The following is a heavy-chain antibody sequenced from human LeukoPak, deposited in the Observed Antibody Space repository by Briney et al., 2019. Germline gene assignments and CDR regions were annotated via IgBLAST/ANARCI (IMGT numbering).Heavy chain of an antibody. CDR2: MNPNSGGT. J-gene: IGHJ4*02. D-gene: IGHD3-10*01. CDR3: ARGPYGTGSHFDF. V-gene: IGHV1-8*02. CDR1: GSTFSSYD. Sequence: ASVKVSCKASGSTFSSYDINWVRQATGQGLEWMGWMNPNSGGTGYTPRFQGRVTITRDTSISTAYMELRRLRSEATAVYYCARGPYGTGSHFDFWGQGTLVTVSS.